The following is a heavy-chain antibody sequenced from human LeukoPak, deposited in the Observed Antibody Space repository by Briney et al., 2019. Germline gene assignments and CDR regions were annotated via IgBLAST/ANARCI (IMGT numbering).Heavy chain of an antibody. D-gene: IGHD5-24*01. CDR2: IYYSGST. CDR1: GGSFSGYY. J-gene: IGHJ4*02. V-gene: IGHV4-34*01. Sequence: SETLSLTCAVYGGSFSGYYWSWIRQPPGKGLEWIGNIYYSGSTYYSPSLKSRVTISIDTSTNHFSLKLSSVTAADTAVYFCARERRDGYRRFDYWGQGTLVTVSS. CDR3: ARERRDGYRRFDY.